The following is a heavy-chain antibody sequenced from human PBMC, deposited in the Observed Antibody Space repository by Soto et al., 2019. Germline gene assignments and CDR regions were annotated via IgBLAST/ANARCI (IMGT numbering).Heavy chain of an antibody. D-gene: IGHD3-10*01. V-gene: IGHV3-21*01. CDR3: ARMITLVRGVIKWEFDWFDP. J-gene: IGHJ5*02. CDR1: GFTFSSYS. CDR2: ISSSSSYI. Sequence: GGSLRLSCAASGFTFSSYSMNWVRQAPGKGLEWVSSISSSSSYIYYADSVKGRFTISRDNAKNSLYLQMNSLRAEDTAVYYCARMITLVRGVIKWEFDWFDPWGQGTLVTVS.